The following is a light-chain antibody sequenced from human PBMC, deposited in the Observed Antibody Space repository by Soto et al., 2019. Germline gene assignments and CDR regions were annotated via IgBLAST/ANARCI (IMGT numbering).Light chain of an antibody. V-gene: IGLV2-14*03. Sequence: QSVLTQPASVSGSPGQSITISCTGTSSDVGGYNYVSWYQHHPGKAPKLMIFDVSNRPSGVSNRFSGSKSGNTASLTISGLQPEDEADYYCSSYTTSNTRQIVFGTGTQLT. CDR3: SSYTTSNTRQIV. CDR2: DVS. CDR1: SSDVGGYNY. J-gene: IGLJ1*01.